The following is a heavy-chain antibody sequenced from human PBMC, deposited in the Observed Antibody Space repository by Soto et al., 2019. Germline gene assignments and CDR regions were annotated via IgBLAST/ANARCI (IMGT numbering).Heavy chain of an antibody. J-gene: IGHJ3*02. CDR1: GFIFDDYA. Sequence: EMELVESGGGLVQPGRSLRLACAASGFIFDDYAMHWVRQAPGKGLEWVSGITWNSDTIYYADSVKGRFTISRDNANNSLYLQMYRLRAEDTAWYYGSKLVLWGGDPPTHAFDICGQWTIVTVSS. CDR2: ITWNSDTI. CDR3: SKLVLWGGDPPTHAFDI. D-gene: IGHD2-21*01. V-gene: IGHV3-9*01.